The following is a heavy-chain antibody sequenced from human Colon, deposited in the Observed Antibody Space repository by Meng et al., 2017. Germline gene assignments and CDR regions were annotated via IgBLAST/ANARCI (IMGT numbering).Heavy chain of an antibody. J-gene: IGHJ4*02. CDR3: ARDFHSTMTVFDS. CDR1: GGSITNDNW. V-gene: IGHV4-4*02. CDR2: IFHAGNT. Sequence: QVQRKEAGPGLVKPSGTLSLTCSVSGGSITNDNWWSWVRQPPGKGLEWIGEIFHAGNTNYNPSLKSRVTMSLDKSKNQFSLTLTSVTAADTAVYYCARDFHSTMTVFDSWGQGTLVTVSS. D-gene: IGHD3-22*01.